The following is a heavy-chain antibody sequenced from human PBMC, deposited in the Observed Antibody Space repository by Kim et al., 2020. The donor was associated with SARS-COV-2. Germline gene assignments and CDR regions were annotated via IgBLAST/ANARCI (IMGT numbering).Heavy chain of an antibody. D-gene: IGHD3-16*01. CDR2: ISVGGTT. CDR1: GFTFGNYA. CDR3: ARMMYCFDY. J-gene: IGHJ4*02. Sequence: VGSLRLSCAASGFTFGNYAMSWVRQAPGKGLEWVSEISVGGTTYYADSVKGRFTISRDNSKNTLYLQMNSLRAEDTAVYYCARMMYCFDYWGQGTLVTVSS. V-gene: IGHV3-23*01.